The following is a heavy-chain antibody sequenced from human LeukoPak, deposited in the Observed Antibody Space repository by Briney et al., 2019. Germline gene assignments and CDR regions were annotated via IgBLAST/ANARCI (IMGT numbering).Heavy chain of an antibody. J-gene: IGHJ3*01. Sequence: GGSLRLSCTASGFTFGDYPMSWVRQAPGKGLEWVSLIRTKAYGGTREYAASVKGRFTISRDDSKSTAYLQMDSLKIEDTAVYYCTRVPRDAFDFWGQGTMVTVSS. CDR2: IRTKAYGGTR. CDR3: TRVPRDAFDF. CDR1: GFTFGDYP. V-gene: IGHV3-49*04.